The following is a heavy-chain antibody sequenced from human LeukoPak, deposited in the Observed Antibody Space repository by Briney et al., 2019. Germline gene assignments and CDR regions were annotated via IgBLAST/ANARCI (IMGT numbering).Heavy chain of an antibody. Sequence: PSETLSLTCTVSGGSISSSSSYWGWIRQPPGKGLEWIGSIYYSGSTYYNPSLKSRVTISVDTSKNQFSLKLSSVTAADTAVYYCARARGWSIKFDYWGQGTLVTVSS. V-gene: IGHV4-39*01. CDR3: ARARGWSIKFDY. J-gene: IGHJ4*02. CDR2: IYYSGST. CDR1: GGSISSSSSY. D-gene: IGHD6-19*01.